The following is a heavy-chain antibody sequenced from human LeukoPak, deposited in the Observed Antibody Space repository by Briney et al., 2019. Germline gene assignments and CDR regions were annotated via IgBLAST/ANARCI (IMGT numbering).Heavy chain of an antibody. D-gene: IGHD3-22*01. V-gene: IGHV3-9*01. CDR1: GFTFSNSG. Sequence: TGGTLRLSCAASGFTFSNSGMSWVRQAPGKGLEWVSGISWNSGSIGYADSVKGRFTISRDNAKNSLYLQMNSLRAEDTALYYCAKDIKASYDSSGYFDYWGQGTLVTVSS. CDR2: ISWNSGSI. J-gene: IGHJ4*02. CDR3: AKDIKASYDSSGYFDY.